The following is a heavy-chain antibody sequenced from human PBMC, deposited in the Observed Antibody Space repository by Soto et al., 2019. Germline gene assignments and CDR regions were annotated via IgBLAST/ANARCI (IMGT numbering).Heavy chain of an antibody. CDR3: ARVGIVATITSYYYYGMDV. V-gene: IGHV1-2*02. D-gene: IGHD5-12*01. J-gene: IGHJ6*02. CDR1: GYTFTGYY. Sequence: ASVKVSCKASGYTFTGYYMHWVRQAPGQGLEWMGWINPNSGGTNYAQKFQGRVTITRDTTISTAYMELSRLRSDDTAVYYCARVGIVATITSYYYYGMDVWGQGTTVTVSS. CDR2: INPNSGGT.